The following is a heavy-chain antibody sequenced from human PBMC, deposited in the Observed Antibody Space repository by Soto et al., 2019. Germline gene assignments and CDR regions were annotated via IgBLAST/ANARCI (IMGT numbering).Heavy chain of an antibody. Sequence: PGGSLRLSCAASGFTFRSYPMHWVRQAPGKGLEWVAIVSYDGITKYADSVKGRFTISRDSSNNTLFLQMNSLRTEDTAVYYRTKEGLFWSGSFDSWGQGTLVTVSS. CDR1: GFTFRSYP. V-gene: IGHV3-30-3*02. CDR2: VSYDGITK. CDR3: TKEGLFWSGSFDS. D-gene: IGHD3-3*01. J-gene: IGHJ4*02.